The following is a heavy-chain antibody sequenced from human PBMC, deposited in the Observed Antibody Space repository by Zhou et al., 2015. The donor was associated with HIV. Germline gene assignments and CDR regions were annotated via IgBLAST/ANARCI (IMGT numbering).Heavy chain of an antibody. D-gene: IGHD3-3*01. J-gene: IGHJ4*02. V-gene: IGHV1-69*01. Sequence: QVQLVQSGAEVKKPGSSVKVSCKASGGTFSSYAISWVRQAPGQGLEWMGGIIPIFGTANYAQKFQGRVTITADESTSTAYMELSSLRSEDTAVYYCARAGYDFWSGYYGGGNHYWGQGTLVTVSS. CDR2: IIPIFGTA. CDR1: GGTFSSYA. CDR3: ARAGYDFWSGYYGGGNHY.